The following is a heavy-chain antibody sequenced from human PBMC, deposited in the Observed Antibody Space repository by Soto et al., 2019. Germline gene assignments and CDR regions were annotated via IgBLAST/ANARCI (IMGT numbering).Heavy chain of an antibody. J-gene: IGHJ4*02. D-gene: IGHD6-13*01. CDR3: ARYRREAVAGYTLDN. CDR2: INHVGGT. Sequence: SETLSLTCAVYGGFLSESYWTWVRQPPGKGLEWIGEINHVGGTNYNPYLKSRVTISEDTSKSQFYLKVNSMTAADTAVYYCARYRREAVAGYTLDNWGQGMLVTVSS. V-gene: IGHV4-34*10. CDR1: GGFLSESY.